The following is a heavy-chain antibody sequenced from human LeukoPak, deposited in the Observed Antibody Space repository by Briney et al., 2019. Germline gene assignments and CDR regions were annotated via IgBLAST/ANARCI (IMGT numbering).Heavy chain of an antibody. V-gene: IGHV1-24*01. J-gene: IGHJ6*02. CDR1: GYTFTTYA. Sequence: ASVKVSCKASGYTFTTYAMHWVRQAPGKGLEWMGGFDPEDGETIYAQKFQGRVTMTEDTSTDTAYMELSSLRSEDTAVYYCATDTNYYDSSGYGMDVWGQGTTVTVSS. CDR2: FDPEDGET. D-gene: IGHD3-22*01. CDR3: ATDTNYYDSSGYGMDV.